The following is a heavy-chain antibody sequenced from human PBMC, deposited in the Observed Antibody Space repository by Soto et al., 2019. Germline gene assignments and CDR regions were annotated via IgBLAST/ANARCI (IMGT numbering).Heavy chain of an antibody. CDR3: ARDLSPFWLHHHNVDY. CDR2: IWYDGSNK. Sequence: GGSLRLSCAASGFTFSSYGMHWVRQAPGKGLEWVAVIWYDGSNKYYADSVKGRFTISRDNSKNTLYLQMNSLRAEDTAVYYCARDLSPFWLHHHNVDYWCLGT. J-gene: IGHJ4*02. CDR1: GFTFSSYG. D-gene: IGHD5-12*01. V-gene: IGHV3-33*01.